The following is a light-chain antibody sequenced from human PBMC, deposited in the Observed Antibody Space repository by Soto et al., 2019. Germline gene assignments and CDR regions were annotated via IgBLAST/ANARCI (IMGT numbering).Light chain of an antibody. J-gene: IGKJ1*01. Sequence: EVVLTQSPGTLSLSPRQRATLSCRASQTVTSSYLAWYQQKPGQAPRLLIYGASSRATGIPDRFRGSGSGTDFTLTISRLEPEDFAVYSCQQYGSSPTFGQGTKVDIK. CDR1: QTVTSSY. CDR2: GAS. CDR3: QQYGSSPT. V-gene: IGKV3-20*01.